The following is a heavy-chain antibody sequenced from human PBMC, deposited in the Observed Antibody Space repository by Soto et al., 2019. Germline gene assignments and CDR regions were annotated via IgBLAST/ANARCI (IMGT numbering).Heavy chain of an antibody. D-gene: IGHD3-10*01. J-gene: IGHJ6*02. CDR3: AKAYYYGSGSRAYYYYGMDV. Sequence: EVQLLESGGGLVQPGGSLRLSCAASGFTFSSYAMSWVRQAPGKGLEWVSAISGSGGSTYYADSVKGRFTISRDNSKNTLYLQRNSLRAEDTAVYYCAKAYYYGSGSRAYYYYGMDVWGQGTTVTVSS. CDR2: ISGSGGST. CDR1: GFTFSSYA. V-gene: IGHV3-23*01.